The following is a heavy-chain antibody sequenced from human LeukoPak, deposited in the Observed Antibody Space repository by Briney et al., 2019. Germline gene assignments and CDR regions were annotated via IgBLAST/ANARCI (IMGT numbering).Heavy chain of an antibody. J-gene: IGHJ4*02. Sequence: SETLSLTCAVSGGSLSSGGYSWSWIRQPPGRGLEWIGYIYHSGSTYYNPSLKSRVTISVDRSKNQFSLKLSSVTAADTAVYYCARSHDSGSWYFDYWGQGTLVTVSS. V-gene: IGHV4-30-2*01. CDR3: ARSHDSGSWYFDY. CDR1: GGSLSSGGYS. CDR2: IYHSGST. D-gene: IGHD6-13*01.